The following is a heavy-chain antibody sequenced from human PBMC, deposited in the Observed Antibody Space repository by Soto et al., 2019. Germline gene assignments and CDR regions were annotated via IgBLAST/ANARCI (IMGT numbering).Heavy chain of an antibody. D-gene: IGHD3-10*01. J-gene: IGHJ3*02. CDR2: MNPNSGNT. CDR1: GYTFTSYD. Sequence: QVQLVQSGAEVKKPGASVKVSCKASGYTFTSYDINWVRQATGQGLEWMGWMNPNSGNTGYAQKFQGRVTMTRNTSISTAYMALSSLRSEDTAVYYCARGINYYASGDDAFDIWGQGTIVTVSS. V-gene: IGHV1-8*01. CDR3: ARGINYYASGDDAFDI.